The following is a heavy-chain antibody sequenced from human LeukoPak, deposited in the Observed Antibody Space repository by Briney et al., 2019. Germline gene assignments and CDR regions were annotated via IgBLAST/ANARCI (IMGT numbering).Heavy chain of an antibody. Sequence: ASVKVSCKASGYTFTSYGISWVRQAPGQGLEWMGWISAYNGNTNYAQKLQGRVTMTTDTSTSTAYLELRSLRSEDTAVYYCARVPTYYYDSSGYYFAFDIWGQGTMVTVSS. CDR3: ARVPTYYYDSSGYYFAFDI. J-gene: IGHJ3*02. CDR1: GYTFTSYG. V-gene: IGHV1-18*01. CDR2: ISAYNGNT. D-gene: IGHD3-22*01.